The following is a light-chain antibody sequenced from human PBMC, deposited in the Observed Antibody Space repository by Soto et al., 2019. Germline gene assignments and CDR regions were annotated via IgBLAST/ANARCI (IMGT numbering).Light chain of an antibody. J-gene: IGLJ2*01. V-gene: IGLV2-23*02. CDR2: EVS. CDR3: CSYAGSSTSVV. Sequence: QSALTQPASVSGSPGQSITISCTGTSSDVGSYNLVSWYQQHPGKAPKLMIYEVSKRPPGVSNRFSGSKSGNTASLTISGLQAEDEADYHCCSYAGSSTSVVFGGGTKLTVL. CDR1: SSDVGSYNL.